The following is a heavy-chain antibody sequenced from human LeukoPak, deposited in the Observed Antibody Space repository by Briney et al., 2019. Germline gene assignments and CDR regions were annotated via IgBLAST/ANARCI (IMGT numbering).Heavy chain of an antibody. CDR2: INSDGSST. CDR1: GFTFSSYW. V-gene: IGHV3-74*01. D-gene: IGHD3-22*01. Sequence: GGSLRLSCAASGFTFSSYWMHWVRQAPGRGLVWVSRINSDGSSTSYADSVKGRFTISRDNAKNTLYLQMNSLRAEDTAVYYCAKLEIGRYYYDSSGYYTPAFDIWGQGTMVTVSS. CDR3: AKLEIGRYYYDSSGYYTPAFDI. J-gene: IGHJ3*02.